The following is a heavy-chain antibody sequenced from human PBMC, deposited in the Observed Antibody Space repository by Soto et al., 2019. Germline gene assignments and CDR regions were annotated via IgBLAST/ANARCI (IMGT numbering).Heavy chain of an antibody. Sequence: GSVKGACKASGYTFTSYAMHWVRQAPGQRLEWMGWINAGNGNTKYSQKFQGRVTITRDTSASTAYMELSSLRSEDTAVYYCARPGGQLPAYFDYWGQGTLVTVSS. CDR1: GYTFTSYA. J-gene: IGHJ4*02. V-gene: IGHV1-3*01. CDR2: INAGNGNT. CDR3: ARPGGQLPAYFDY. D-gene: IGHD1-26*01.